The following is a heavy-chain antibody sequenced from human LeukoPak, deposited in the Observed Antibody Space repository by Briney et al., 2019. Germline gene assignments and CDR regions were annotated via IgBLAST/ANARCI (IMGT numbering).Heavy chain of an antibody. Sequence: SVKVSCKASGGTFSSYAISWVRQAPGQGLEWMGGIIPILGIANYAQKFQGRVTITADKSTSTAYMELSSLRSEDTAVYYCARGGSQYDFWSGYHEDAFDIWGQGTMVTVSS. V-gene: IGHV1-69*10. CDR2: IIPILGIA. CDR1: GGTFSSYA. CDR3: ARGGSQYDFWSGYHEDAFDI. D-gene: IGHD3-3*01. J-gene: IGHJ3*02.